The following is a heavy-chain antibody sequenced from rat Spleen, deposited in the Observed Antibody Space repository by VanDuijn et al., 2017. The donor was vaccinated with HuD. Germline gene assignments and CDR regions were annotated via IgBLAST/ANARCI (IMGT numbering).Heavy chain of an antibody. D-gene: IGHD3-1*01. J-gene: IGHJ2*01. CDR1: GFTFSDYY. CDR3: TTSTSSYYFDY. V-gene: IGHV5-27*01. CDR2: ISTGGGST. Sequence: EVQLVESDGGLVQPGRSLKLSCAASGFTFSDYYMAWVRQAPTKGLEWVAYISTGGGSTYYRDSVKGRFTISRDNAKSTLYLQMDSLRSEDTATYYCTTSTSSYYFDYWGQGVMVTVSS.